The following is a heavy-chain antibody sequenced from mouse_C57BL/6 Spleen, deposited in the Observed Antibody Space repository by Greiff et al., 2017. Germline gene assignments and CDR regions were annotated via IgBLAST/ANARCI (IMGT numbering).Heavy chain of an antibody. J-gene: IGHJ1*03. CDR1: GYTFTSYW. CDR2: IDPSDSYT. D-gene: IGHD4-1*01. CDR3: ASSLTGIYWYFDV. Sequence: QVQLQQPGAELVKPGASVKLSCKASGYTFTSYWMQWVKQRPGQGLEWIGEIDPSDSYTNYNQKFKGKATLTVDTSSSTAYMQLSSLTSEDSAVYYCASSLTGIYWYFDVWGTGTTVTVSS. V-gene: IGHV1-50*01.